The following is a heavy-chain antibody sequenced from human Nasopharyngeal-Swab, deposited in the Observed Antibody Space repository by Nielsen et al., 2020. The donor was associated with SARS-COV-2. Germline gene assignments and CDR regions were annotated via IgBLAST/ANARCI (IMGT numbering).Heavy chain of an antibody. CDR3: ARDLNPNSSGWLPYYYYGMHV. Sequence: WIRQPPGKGLEWIGYIYYSGSTNYNPSLKSRVTISVDTSKNQFSLKLSSVTAADTAVYYCARDLNPNSSGWLPYYYYGMHVWGQGTTVTVSS. CDR2: IYYSGST. D-gene: IGHD6-19*01. J-gene: IGHJ6*02. V-gene: IGHV4-59*01.